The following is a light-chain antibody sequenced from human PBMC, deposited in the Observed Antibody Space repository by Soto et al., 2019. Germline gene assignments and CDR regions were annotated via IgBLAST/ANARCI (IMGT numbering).Light chain of an antibody. Sequence: ELVLTQSPGTLSLSLGERATLSCRASQSININYLAWYQQQPGQAPRLLIYGASSRASGIPDRFSGSGSGTDFTLTISRVEPEDFAVYYCQQFRSSPLTFGGGTKVDIK. J-gene: IGKJ4*01. CDR3: QQFRSSPLT. V-gene: IGKV3-20*01. CDR2: GAS. CDR1: QSININY.